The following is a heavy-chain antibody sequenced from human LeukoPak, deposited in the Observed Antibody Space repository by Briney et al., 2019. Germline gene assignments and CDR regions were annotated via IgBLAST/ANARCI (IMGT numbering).Heavy chain of an antibody. CDR1: GFTFSDYY. CDR2: ISSSGSTI. CDR3: ATSSETYYYDSSGLPFGY. D-gene: IGHD3-22*01. V-gene: IGHV3-11*04. J-gene: IGHJ4*02. Sequence: GGSLRLSCAASGFTFSDYYMSWIRQAPGKGLEWVSYISSSGSTIYYADSVKGRFTISRDNAKNSLYLQMSSLRAEDTAVYYCATSSETYYYDSSGLPFGYWGQGTLVTVSS.